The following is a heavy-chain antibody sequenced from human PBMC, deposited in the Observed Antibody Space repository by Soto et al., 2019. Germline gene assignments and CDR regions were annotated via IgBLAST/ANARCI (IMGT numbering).Heavy chain of an antibody. CDR2: IIPIFGTA. D-gene: IGHD6-19*01. CDR3: ASRGYSSGWSYFDC. V-gene: IGHV1-69*06. J-gene: IGHJ4*02. Sequence: GASVKVSCKASGGTFSSYAISWVRQAPGQGLEWMGGIIPIFGTANYAQKFQGRVTITADKSTSTAYMELSSLRSEDTAVYYCASRGYSSGWSYFDCWGQGTLVTVSS. CDR1: GGTFSSYA.